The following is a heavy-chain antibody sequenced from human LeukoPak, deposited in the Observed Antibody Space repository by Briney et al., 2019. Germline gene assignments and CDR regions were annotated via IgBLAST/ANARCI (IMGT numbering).Heavy chain of an antibody. CDR2: INHSGST. V-gene: IGHV4-34*01. D-gene: IGHD6-19*01. J-gene: IGHJ4*02. Sequence: SETLSLTCAVYGGSFSGYYWSWIRQPPGKGLEWIGEINHSGSTNYNPSLKSRVTISVDTSKNQFSLKLSSVTAADTAVYYCARDAQPVAAYYFDYWGQGTLVTVSS. CDR3: ARDAQPVAAYYFDY. CDR1: GGSFSGYY.